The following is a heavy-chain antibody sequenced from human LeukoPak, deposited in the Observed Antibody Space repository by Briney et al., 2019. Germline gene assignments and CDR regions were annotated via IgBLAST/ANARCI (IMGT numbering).Heavy chain of an antibody. D-gene: IGHD3-22*01. J-gene: IGHJ4*02. CDR2: ISGSGGST. CDR3: AKDITMIVMYYFDY. CDR1: GFTFSSYA. Sequence: PGGSLRLSCAASGFTFSSYAMSWVRQAPGKGLEWVSAISGSGGSTYYADSVKGRFTISRDNSKNTLYLQMNSLRAEDTAVYFCAKDITMIVMYYFDYWGQGTLVTVSS. V-gene: IGHV3-23*01.